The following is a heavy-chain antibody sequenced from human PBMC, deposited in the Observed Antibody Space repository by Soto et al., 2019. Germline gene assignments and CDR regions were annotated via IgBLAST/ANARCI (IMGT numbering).Heavy chain of an antibody. J-gene: IGHJ6*02. V-gene: IGHV1-8*01. CDR2: MNPNSGNT. Sequence: GASVKVSCKASGYTFTSYDINWVRQATGQGLEWMGWMNPNSGNTGYAQKFQGRVTMTRNTSISTAYMELSSLRSEDTAVYYCARGGQLWLGGGNYYYYGMDVWGQGTTVTVSS. D-gene: IGHD5-18*01. CDR1: GYTFTSYD. CDR3: ARGGQLWLGGGNYYYYGMDV.